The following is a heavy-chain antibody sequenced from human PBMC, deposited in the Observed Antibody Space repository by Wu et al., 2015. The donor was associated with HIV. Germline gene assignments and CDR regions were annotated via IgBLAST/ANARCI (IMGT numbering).Heavy chain of an antibody. CDR2: INPSGGGT. CDR1: GYIFTSYY. CDR3: ARMFGSETYYDEYFDY. V-gene: IGHV1-46*01. D-gene: IGHD3-10*01. Sequence: QVQLVQSGAEMKKPGASVKISCRASGYIFTSYYMQWVRQAPGQGLEWMGIINPSGGGTSYAQKFQGRVTMTRDTSTSIVYMELSSLTSEDMAVYYCARMFGSETYYDEYFDYVGPGNAGHRLL. J-gene: IGHJ4*02.